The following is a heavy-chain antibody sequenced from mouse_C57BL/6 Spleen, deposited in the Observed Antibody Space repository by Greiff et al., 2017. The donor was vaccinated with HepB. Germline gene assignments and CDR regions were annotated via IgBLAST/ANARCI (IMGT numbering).Heavy chain of an antibody. CDR1: GYTFTDYN. CDR3: ARGIYYGYDFDY. CDR2: INPNNGGT. V-gene: IGHV1-22*01. D-gene: IGHD2-2*01. Sequence: QLQQSGPELVKPGASVKMSCKASGYTFTDYNMHWVKQSHGKSLEWIGYINPNNGGTSYNQKFKGKATLTVNKSSSTAYMELRSLTSEDSAVYYCARGIYYGYDFDYWGQGTTLTVSS. J-gene: IGHJ2*01.